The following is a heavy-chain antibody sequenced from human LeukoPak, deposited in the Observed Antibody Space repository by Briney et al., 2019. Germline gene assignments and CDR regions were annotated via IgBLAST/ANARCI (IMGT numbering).Heavy chain of an antibody. CDR3: AVLRYFDWAFDY. Sequence: SETLSLTCTVSGGSVSSGSYYWSWIRQPPGKGLAWYGYIYYSGSTNYNPSLKSRVTISVDTSKNQFSLKLSSVTAADTAVYYCAVLRYFDWAFDYWGQGTLVTVSS. V-gene: IGHV4-61*01. D-gene: IGHD3-9*01. CDR2: IYYSGST. CDR1: GGSVSSGSYY. J-gene: IGHJ4*02.